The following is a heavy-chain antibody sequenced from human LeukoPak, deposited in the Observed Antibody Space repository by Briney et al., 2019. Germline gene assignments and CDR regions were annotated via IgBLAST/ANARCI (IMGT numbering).Heavy chain of an antibody. CDR2: ISYDGTNK. CDR3: TRDGQRTGEVFDY. D-gene: IGHD6-25*01. J-gene: IGHJ4*02. CDR1: GFTFSTYP. V-gene: IGHV3-30*14. Sequence: GRSLSLSCAVSGFTFSTYPMHWVRLAPGKGLEWVAVISYDGTNKYYPDSVKGRFTISRDISKSTVYLQMNSLTFEDTAVYYCTRDGQRTGEVFDYWGQGTLVTVSS.